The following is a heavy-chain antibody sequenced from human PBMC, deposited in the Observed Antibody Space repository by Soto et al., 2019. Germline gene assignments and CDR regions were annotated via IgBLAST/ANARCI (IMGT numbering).Heavy chain of an antibody. CDR1: GGSFSGYY. J-gene: IGHJ4*02. V-gene: IGHV4-34*01. CDR2: INHSGST. Sequence: QVQLQQWGAGLLKPSETLSLTCAVYGGSFSGYYWSWIRQPPGKGLEWIGEINHSGSTNYNPSLTSRVTISVDTSKNQFSLKLSSVTAADTAVYYCARLDRGGYSYGYYFDYWGQGTLVTVSS. CDR3: ARLDRGGYSYGYYFDY. D-gene: IGHD5-18*01.